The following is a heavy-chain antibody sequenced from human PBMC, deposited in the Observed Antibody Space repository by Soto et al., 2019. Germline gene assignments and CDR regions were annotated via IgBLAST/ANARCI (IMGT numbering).Heavy chain of an antibody. CDR2: MNPNSGNT. V-gene: IGHV1-8*01. D-gene: IGHD2-15*01. CDR1: GYTFTSYD. Sequence: ASVKVSCKASGYTFTSYDINWVRQATGQGLEWMGWMNPNSGNTGYAQKFQGRVTMTRNTSISTAYMELSSLRSEDTAVYYCASQGYCSGGRCYVDSDYWGQGTLVTVSS. J-gene: IGHJ4*02. CDR3: ASQGYCSGGRCYVDSDY.